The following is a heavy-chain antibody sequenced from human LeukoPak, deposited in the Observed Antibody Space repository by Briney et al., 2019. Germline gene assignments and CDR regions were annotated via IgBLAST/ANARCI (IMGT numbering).Heavy chain of an antibody. J-gene: IGHJ4*02. D-gene: IGHD1-26*01. V-gene: IGHV3-66*01. CDR2: IYSGGST. CDR3: ARAADGSYYSAY. Sequence: GGSLRLSCAASGFTVSSNYMRSVRQAPGKGLEWVSVIYSGGSTYYADSVKGRFTISRDNSKNTLYLQMKRLRAADTAVYYCARAADGSYYSAYWGQGTLVTVSS. CDR1: GFTVSSNY.